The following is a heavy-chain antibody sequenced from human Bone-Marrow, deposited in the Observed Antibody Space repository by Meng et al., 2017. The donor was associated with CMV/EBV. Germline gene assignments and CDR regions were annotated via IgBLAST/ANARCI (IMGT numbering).Heavy chain of an antibody. J-gene: IGHJ6*02. CDR1: GFTFSSYE. V-gene: IGHV3-48*03. Sequence: GGSLRLSCAASGFTFSSYEMNWVRRAPGKGLEWVSYITSSGATIYYADSVKGRFTISRDNAKNSLYLQMNSLRAEDTAVYYCARERVGWELTYYYYYGMDVWGQGTTVTVSS. CDR2: ITSSGATI. D-gene: IGHD1-26*01. CDR3: ARERVGWELTYYYYYGMDV.